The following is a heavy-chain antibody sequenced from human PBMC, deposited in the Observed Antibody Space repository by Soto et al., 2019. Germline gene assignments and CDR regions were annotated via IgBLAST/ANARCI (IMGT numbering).Heavy chain of an antibody. CDR2: IRGSGGDT. J-gene: IGHJ4*01. V-gene: IGHV3-23*01. D-gene: IGHD3-22*01. CDR1: GFTFSFCA. CDR3: VKGHSDSYYYFDY. Sequence: EVQLLESGGGLVQPGGSLRLSCAASGFTFSFCAMSWVRQAPGKGLAWVSSIRGSGGDTYYADSVRGRFTISRDNSKNTLYLQMNSLRVEDTAVDYCVKGHSDSYYYFDYWGHGTLVTVSS.